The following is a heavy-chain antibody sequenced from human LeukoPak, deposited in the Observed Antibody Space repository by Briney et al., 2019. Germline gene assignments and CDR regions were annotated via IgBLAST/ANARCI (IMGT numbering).Heavy chain of an antibody. Sequence: PGGSLRLSCAASGFTFSGYWMHWVRQAPGKGLVWVSHTNRDDSDTSYADSVKGRFTISRDKAKSTLYLQMNSLRVEDTAVYYCARSANYFDTSGQDYWGQGTLVTVSS. CDR3: ARSANYFDTSGQDY. CDR1: GFTFSGYW. D-gene: IGHD3-22*01. CDR2: TNRDDSDT. J-gene: IGHJ4*02. V-gene: IGHV3-74*01.